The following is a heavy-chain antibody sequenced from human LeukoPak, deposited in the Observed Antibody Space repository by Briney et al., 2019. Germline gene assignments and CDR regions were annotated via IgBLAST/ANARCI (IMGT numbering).Heavy chain of an antibody. Sequence: PSETLSLTCAVSGGSISSSSYYWGWIRQPPGKGLEWIGSISYSGSTYYNPSLNSRVTISVDTSKNQFSLKLSSVTAADTAVYYCAFDSSGYYGVDLQIWGQGTLVTVSS. V-gene: IGHV4-39*07. CDR3: AFDSSGYYGVDLQI. CDR1: GGSISSSSYY. CDR2: ISYSGST. D-gene: IGHD3-22*01. J-gene: IGHJ4*02.